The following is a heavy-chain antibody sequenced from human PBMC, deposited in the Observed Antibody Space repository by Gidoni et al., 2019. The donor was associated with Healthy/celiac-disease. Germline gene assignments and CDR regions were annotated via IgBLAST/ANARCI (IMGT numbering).Heavy chain of an antibody. Sequence: QVQLVESGGGVVQPGRSLRRPCAAPGFTFGSDGRRGCRPGPGKGLEWVAVISYDGSNKYYADSVKGRFTISRDNSKNTLYLQMNSLRAEDTAVYYCAKSASYYYDSSGQPAEYFQHWGQGTLVTVSS. V-gene: IGHV3-30*18. CDR1: GFTFGSDG. CDR3: AKSASYYYDSSGQPAEYFQH. J-gene: IGHJ1*01. CDR2: ISYDGSNK. D-gene: IGHD3-22*01.